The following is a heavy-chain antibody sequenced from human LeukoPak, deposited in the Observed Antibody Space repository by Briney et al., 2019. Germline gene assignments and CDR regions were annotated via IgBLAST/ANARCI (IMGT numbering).Heavy chain of an antibody. CDR2: IKQDGSEK. J-gene: IGHJ4*02. CDR1: GFTFSDYY. Sequence: PGGSLRLSCAASGFTFSDYYMSWVRQAPGKGLEWVANIKQDGSEKYYVDSVKGRFTISRDNAKNSLYLQMNSLRAEDTAVYYCARVARRGVVAATGDFDYWGQGTLVTVSS. CDR3: ARVARRGVVAATGDFDY. V-gene: IGHV3-7*03. D-gene: IGHD2-15*01.